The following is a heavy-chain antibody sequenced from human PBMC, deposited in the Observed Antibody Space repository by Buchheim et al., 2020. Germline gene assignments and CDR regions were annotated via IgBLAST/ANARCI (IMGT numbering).Heavy chain of an antibody. CDR3: ATVELVPAAIARRSLYYYYYGMDV. CDR1: GFTFSSYA. J-gene: IGHJ6*02. CDR2: ISGSGGST. Sequence: EVQLLESGGGLVQPGGFLRLSCAASGFTFSSYAMSWVRQAPGKGLEWVSAISGSGGSTYYADSVKGRFTISRDNSKNTLYLQINNLRAESTAVYYCATVELVPAAIARRSLYYYYYGMDVWGQGTT. V-gene: IGHV3-23*01. D-gene: IGHD2-2*01.